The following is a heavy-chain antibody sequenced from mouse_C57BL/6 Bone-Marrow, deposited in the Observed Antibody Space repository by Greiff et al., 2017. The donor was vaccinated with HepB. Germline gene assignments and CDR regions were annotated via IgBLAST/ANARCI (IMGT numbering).Heavy chain of an antibody. CDR3: AKSRKLRLSWFAY. J-gene: IGHJ3*01. D-gene: IGHD3-2*02. Sequence: QVQLQQPGAELVKPGASVKLSCKASGYTFTSYWLHWVKQRPGQGLEWIGMIHPNSGSTNYNEKFKSKATLTVDKSSSTAYMQLSSLTSEDSAVYYCAKSRKLRLSWFAYWGQGTLVTVSA. V-gene: IGHV1-64*01. CDR2: IHPNSGST. CDR1: GYTFTSYW.